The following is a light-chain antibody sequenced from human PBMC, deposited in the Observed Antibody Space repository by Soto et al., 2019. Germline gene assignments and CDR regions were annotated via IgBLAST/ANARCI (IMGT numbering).Light chain of an antibody. V-gene: IGKV1-9*01. CDR3: QQLVVYRRT. Sequence: EILLTQSPSFLSASAGERATLSCRASQGISSYLAWYQQKPGKAPKLLIYAASSLQSGVPARFSGSGSGTEFTLTISRLEPEDFAAYYCQQLVVYRRTFGRGTKVDIK. J-gene: IGKJ4*02. CDR2: AAS. CDR1: QGISSY.